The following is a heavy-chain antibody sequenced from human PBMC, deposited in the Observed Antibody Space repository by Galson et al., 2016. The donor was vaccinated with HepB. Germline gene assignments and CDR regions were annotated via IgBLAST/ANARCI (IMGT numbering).Heavy chain of an antibody. D-gene: IGHD3-3*01. Sequence: SLRLSCAASGFTFRMYSIHWMRQAPGKGLEWVAVISGSGRHEHYADSVKGRFSISRDNSSNMVHLQMSSLRPDDTAVYYCAKEDFCSDVGCPAGQWGQGRLVTVSS. J-gene: IGHJ4*02. CDR1: GFTFRMYS. V-gene: IGHV3-30*04. CDR2: ISGSGRHE. CDR3: AKEDFCSDVGCPAGQ.